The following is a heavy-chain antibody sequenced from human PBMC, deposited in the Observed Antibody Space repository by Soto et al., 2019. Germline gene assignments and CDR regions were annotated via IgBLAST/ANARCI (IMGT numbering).Heavy chain of an antibody. CDR2: IYNSGST. CDR1: GGSISSDY. J-gene: IGHJ5*02. D-gene: IGHD5-18*01. V-gene: IGHV4-59*12. CDR3: ARGRGYSYGLDP. Sequence: SETLSLTCTVSGGSISSDYWSWIRQPPGKGLEWIGYIYNSGSTNYNPSLKSRVAISVDTSKNQFSLSLSSVTAADTAVYYCARGRGYSYGLDPWGQGSLVTVSS.